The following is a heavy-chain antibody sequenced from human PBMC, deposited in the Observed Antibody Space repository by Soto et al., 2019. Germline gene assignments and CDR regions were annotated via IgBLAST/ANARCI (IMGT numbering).Heavy chain of an antibody. CDR2: ISGSGGRT. CDR3: AKGGLGDYYYYAMDV. CDR1: GLTFRTFA. V-gene: IGHV3-23*01. D-gene: IGHD3-16*01. J-gene: IGHJ6*02. Sequence: VQLLESGGRSVKPGGSLRLSCAAAGLTFRTFAMHWVRQAPGKGLEWVSGISGSGGRTYYSDSVKGRFTLSRDNSKNTLYLQMNSLRPEDTAVYYCAKGGLGDYYYYAMDVWGQGTTVTVSS.